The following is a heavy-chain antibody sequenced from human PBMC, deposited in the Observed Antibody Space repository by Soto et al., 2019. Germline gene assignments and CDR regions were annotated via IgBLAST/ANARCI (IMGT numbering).Heavy chain of an antibody. V-gene: IGHV1-69*06. J-gene: IGHJ5*02. CDR1: GGTFSSYA. Sequence: GASVQVSCKASGGTFSSYAISWVRQAPGQGLEWMGGIIPIFGTANYAQKFQGRVTITADKSTSTAYMELSSLRSEDTAVYYCARDFRNSGSYYRWFDPWGQGTLVTVSS. D-gene: IGHD1-26*01. CDR3: ARDFRNSGSYYRWFDP. CDR2: IIPIFGTA.